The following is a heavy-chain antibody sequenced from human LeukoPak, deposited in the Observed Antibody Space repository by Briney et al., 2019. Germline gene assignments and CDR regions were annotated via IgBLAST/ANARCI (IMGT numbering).Heavy chain of an antibody. J-gene: IGHJ4*02. CDR3: ARGPWTTVTSFDY. Sequence: SETLSLTCSVSGGSISSGNYYWSWIRQPPGKGLEWIGYIYYSGSTNYNPSLKSRVTISVDTSKNQFSLKLSSVTAADTAVYYCARGPWTTVTSFDYWGQGTLVTVSS. CDR2: IYYSGST. V-gene: IGHV4-61*01. D-gene: IGHD4-11*01. CDR1: GGSISSGNYY.